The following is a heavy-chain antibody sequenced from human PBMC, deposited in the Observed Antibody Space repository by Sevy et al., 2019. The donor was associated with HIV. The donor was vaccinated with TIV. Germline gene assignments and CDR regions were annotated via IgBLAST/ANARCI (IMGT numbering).Heavy chain of an antibody. V-gene: IGHV4-4*02. J-gene: IGHJ4*02. Sequence: SETLSLTCAVSGGSISSSNWWSWVRQPPGKGLEWIGEIYHSGSTNYNPSLKSRVTISVDKSKNQFSLNLSSVTAADTAVYYCARRRNSGYDLWVFDYWGQGTLVTVSS. CDR2: IYHSGST. CDR3: ARRRNSGYDLWVFDY. CDR1: GGSISSSNW. D-gene: IGHD5-12*01.